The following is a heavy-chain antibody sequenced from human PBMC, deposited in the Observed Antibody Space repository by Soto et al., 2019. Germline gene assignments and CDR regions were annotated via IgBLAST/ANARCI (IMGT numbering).Heavy chain of an antibody. Sequence: QVQLVQSGAEVKKPGSSVKVSCKASGGTFSSYAISWVRQAPGQGLEWMGGIIPIFGTANYAQKFQGRVTITADKSTSTAYMELSSLRSKDTAVYYCARLSAWGDSRLPWFDPWGQGTLVTVSS. V-gene: IGHV1-69*06. CDR3: ARLSAWGDSRLPWFDP. CDR1: GGTFSSYA. D-gene: IGHD3-22*01. J-gene: IGHJ5*02. CDR2: IIPIFGTA.